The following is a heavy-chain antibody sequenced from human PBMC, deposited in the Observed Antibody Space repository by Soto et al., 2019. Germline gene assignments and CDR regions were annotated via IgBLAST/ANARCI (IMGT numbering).Heavy chain of an antibody. V-gene: IGHV2-5*02. J-gene: IGHJ1*01. CDR2: IYWDDDK. CDR1: GFSLSTSGVG. Sequence: QITMKESGPTLVKPTQTLTLTCTCSGFSLSTSGVGVGWIRQPPGKALEWLALIYWDDDKRYSPSLKSRLTIPKDTSKKQVVLTMTNMDPVDTATYYCAHSDPVKSGWYFQRYFQHCGQGTLGTVSS. D-gene: IGHD6-19*01. CDR3: AHSDPVKSGWYFQRYFQH.